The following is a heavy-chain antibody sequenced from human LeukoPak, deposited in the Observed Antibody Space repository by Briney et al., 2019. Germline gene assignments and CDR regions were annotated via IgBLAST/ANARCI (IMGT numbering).Heavy chain of an antibody. Sequence: GGSLRLSCAASEFTFSNAWMSWVRQAPGKGLEWVANIKQDGTEKYYVDSLKGRFTISRDNAKNSLHLQMNSLRAEDTAVYYCARGTVNYYFDYWGQGTLVTVSS. CDR2: IKQDGTEK. V-gene: IGHV3-7*01. CDR3: ARGTVNYYFDY. J-gene: IGHJ4*02. D-gene: IGHD4-17*01. CDR1: EFTFSNAW.